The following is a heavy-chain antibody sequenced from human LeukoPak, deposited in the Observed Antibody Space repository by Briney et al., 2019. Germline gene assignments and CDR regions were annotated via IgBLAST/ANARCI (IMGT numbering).Heavy chain of an antibody. CDR1: GGSISGYY. V-gene: IGHV4-59*01. Sequence: PSETLSLTCTVSGGSISGYYWSWIRQPPGKGLEWIGYIRYSGTTNYSPSLMSRATISVDTSKNQFSLNLISVTAADTAIYYCARVSSGGYFHTYYFDYWGQGTLVTVSS. J-gene: IGHJ4*02. D-gene: IGHD3-22*01. CDR3: ARVSSGGYFHTYYFDY. CDR2: IRYSGTT.